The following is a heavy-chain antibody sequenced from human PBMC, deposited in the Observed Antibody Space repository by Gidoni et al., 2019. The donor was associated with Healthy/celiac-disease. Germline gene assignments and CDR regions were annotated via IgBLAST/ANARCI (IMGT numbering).Heavy chain of an antibody. D-gene: IGHD2-15*01. CDR1: GFTFSSYW. J-gene: IGHJ4*02. CDR2: VKQEGSEK. CDR3: ARDPIGVRIIVY. V-gene: IGHV3-7*03. Sequence: EVPLVESGGGLVQPGGSLRLSCAASGFTFSSYWMSWVRQAPGKGLEWVANVKQEGSEKYYVDSVKGRFTISRDNAKNSLYLQMNSLRAEDTAVYYCARDPIGVRIIVYWGQGTLVTVSS.